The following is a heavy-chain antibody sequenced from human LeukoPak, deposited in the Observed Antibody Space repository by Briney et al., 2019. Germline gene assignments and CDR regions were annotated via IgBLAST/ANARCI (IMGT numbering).Heavy chain of an antibody. Sequence: GGSLRLSCAASGFTFSSYGMHWVRQAPGKGLERVAVIWYDGSNKYYADSVKGRFTISRDNSKNTLYLQMNSLRAEDTAVYYCARDLYSSGWGVNYWGQGTLVTVSS. CDR1: GFTFSSYG. D-gene: IGHD6-19*01. V-gene: IGHV3-33*08. J-gene: IGHJ4*02. CDR2: IWYDGSNK. CDR3: ARDLYSSGWGVNY.